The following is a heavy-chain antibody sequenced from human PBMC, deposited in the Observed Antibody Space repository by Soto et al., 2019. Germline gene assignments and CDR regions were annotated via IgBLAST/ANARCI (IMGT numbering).Heavy chain of an antibody. CDR3: ARGNYSSSYYGVDV. CDR2: IWYDGSNK. D-gene: IGHD6-13*01. J-gene: IGHJ6*02. CDR1: GFTFSSYG. V-gene: IGHV3-33*01. Sequence: QVQLVESGGGVVQPGRSLRLSCAASGFTFSSYGMQWVRQAPGKGLEWVAVIWYDGSNKYYAHYVKGRFTISRDNSKNKLYLQMNNLRAEDTAVYYCARGNYSSSYYGVDVWGQGTTVTVSS.